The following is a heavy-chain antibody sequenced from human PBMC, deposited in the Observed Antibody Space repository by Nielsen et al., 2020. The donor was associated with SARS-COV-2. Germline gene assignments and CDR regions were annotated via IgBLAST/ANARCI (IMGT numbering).Heavy chain of an antibody. J-gene: IGHJ3*01. CDR2: ISYDGSNK. CDR3: ARWETSRKVAFDV. V-gene: IGHV3-30*03. CDR1: GFTFSSYG. Sequence: GESLKISCAASGFTFSSYGMHWVRQAPGKGLEWVAVISYDGSNKYYADSVKGRFTISRDNAKDSLYLQMNDLRVDDTAVYYCARWETSRKVAFDVWGQGTMVAVS. D-gene: IGHD1-26*01.